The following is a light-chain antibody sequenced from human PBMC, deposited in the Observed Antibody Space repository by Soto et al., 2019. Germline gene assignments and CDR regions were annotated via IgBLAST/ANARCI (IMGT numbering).Light chain of an antibody. CDR2: SDD. CDR1: SFNVVSNT. J-gene: IGLJ3*02. Sequence: QSVLTQPPSASGTPGQRVTISCSGSSFNVVSNTVSWYQQLPGTAPKVLSYSDDQRPSVVPDRFSGSRSGSSASLAISGLQSGDEADYYCASWEDSLNGWVIGCGTKLTVL. V-gene: IGLV1-44*01. CDR3: ASWEDSLNGWV.